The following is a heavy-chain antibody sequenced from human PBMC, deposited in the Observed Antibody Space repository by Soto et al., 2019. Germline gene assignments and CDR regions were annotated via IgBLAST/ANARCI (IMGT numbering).Heavy chain of an antibody. V-gene: IGHV4-4*07. CDR1: GGSISEKY. CDR3: VASLAASGLNWLDP. D-gene: IGHD6-13*01. J-gene: IGHJ5*02. Sequence: SETLSLTCIVSGGSISEKYWNWVRQPPGKGLEWIGLIFANGHTDYNPSLKNRVTMSVDASKNQFSLRLTSMTAADTACYYCVASLAASGLNWLDPWGRGTLVTVSS. CDR2: IFANGHT.